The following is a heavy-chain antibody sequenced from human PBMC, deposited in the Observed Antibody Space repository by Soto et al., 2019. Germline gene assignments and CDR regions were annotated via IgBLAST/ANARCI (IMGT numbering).Heavy chain of an antibody. Sequence: PGGSLRLSCVASGFNFNIYSMNWVRQAPGKGLEWVSYITSDSKTIHYADSVKGRFTISRENAKNSVFLQMNSLRAEDTGVYYCTRGVSYGFDFWGQGTMVTASS. D-gene: IGHD3-10*01. CDR1: GFNFNIYS. V-gene: IGHV3-48*01. CDR2: ITSDSKTI. J-gene: IGHJ3*01. CDR3: TRGVSYGFDF.